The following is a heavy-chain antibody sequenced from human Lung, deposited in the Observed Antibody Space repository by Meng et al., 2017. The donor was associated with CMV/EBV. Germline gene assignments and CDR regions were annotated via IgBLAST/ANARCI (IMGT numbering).Heavy chain of an antibody. CDR1: GFTVSSNY. CDR3: ARVGDDIGSCTTTSCHNGYYFDY. Sequence: GGSLRLXCAASGFTVSSNYMSWVRQAPGKGLEWVSIIYSGGDTYYVDSVKGRFTISRDISTNTLSLQLNNLRAEDSAVYYCARVGDDIGSCTTTSCHNGYYFDYWGQGTXVNGSS. J-gene: IGHJ4*02. V-gene: IGHV3-53*01. CDR2: IYSGGDT. D-gene: IGHD2-2*02.